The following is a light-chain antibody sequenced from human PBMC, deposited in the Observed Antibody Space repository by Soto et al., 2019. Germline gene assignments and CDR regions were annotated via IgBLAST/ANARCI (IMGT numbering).Light chain of an antibody. J-gene: IGLJ3*02. CDR1: SGINVGTYN. V-gene: IGLV5-45*03. CDR3: MIWHSSAWV. CDR2: YKSDSDK. Sequence: QPVLTQPSSLSASPGASASLTCTLRSGINVGTYNIYWYQQKPGSPPQYLLRYKSDSDKQQGSGVPSRFSGSKHSSANAGILVISGLQSEDEADYYCMIWHSSAWVFGGGTKVTVL.